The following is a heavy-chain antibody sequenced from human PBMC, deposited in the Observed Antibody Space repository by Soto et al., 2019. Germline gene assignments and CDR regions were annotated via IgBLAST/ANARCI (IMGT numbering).Heavy chain of an antibody. V-gene: IGHV3-23*01. D-gene: IGHD3-10*01. J-gene: IGHJ6*02. Sequence: SCKASGFTFSSYAMSWVRQAPGKGLEWVSAISGSGGSTYYADSVKGRFTISRDNSKNTLYLQMNSLRAEDTAVYYCAKGGTRGYYYYGMDVWGQGTTVTVSS. CDR1: GFTFSSYA. CDR3: AKGGTRGYYYYGMDV. CDR2: ISGSGGST.